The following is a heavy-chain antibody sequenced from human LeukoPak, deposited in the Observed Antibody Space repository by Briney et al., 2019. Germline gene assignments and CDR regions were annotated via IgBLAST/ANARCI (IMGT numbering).Heavy chain of an antibody. J-gene: IGHJ4*02. CDR1: GGSFSGYY. CDR2: INHSGST. CDR3: ARGRAGDGYNFGYFDY. Sequence: SETLSLTCAGYGGSFSGYYWSWIGQAPGKGLEWIGEINHSGSTNYNPSLKSRVTISVDTSKNQFSLKLSSVTAADTAVYYCARGRAGDGYNFGYFDYWGQGTLVTVSS. D-gene: IGHD5-24*01. V-gene: IGHV4-34*01.